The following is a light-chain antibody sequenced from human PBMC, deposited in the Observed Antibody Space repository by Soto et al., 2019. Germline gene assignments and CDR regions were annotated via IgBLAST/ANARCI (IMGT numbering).Light chain of an antibody. V-gene: IGKV3D-20*02. CDR2: DAS. CDR1: QTISSTY. CDR3: LQRSNWPLT. Sequence: EIVLTQSPGTLSLSPGERATLSCRASQTISSTYLAWYQQKPGQAPRLLIYDASNRATGIPARFSGSGSGTDFTLTISSLEPEDFAVYYCLQRSNWPLTFGGGTK. J-gene: IGKJ4*01.